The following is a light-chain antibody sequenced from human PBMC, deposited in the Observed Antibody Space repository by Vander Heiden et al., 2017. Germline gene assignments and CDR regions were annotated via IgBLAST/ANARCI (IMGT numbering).Light chain of an antibody. J-gene: IGKJ1*01. CDR2: GAS. CDR3: QHYGSSPWT. Sequence: EIVLTQSPGTLSLSPGERASQSVSSSYLAWYQQKPGQAPRLLIYGASSRATGIPDRFSGSGSGTDFTLTISRLEPEDFAVYYCQHYGSSPWTCGQGTKVEIK. CDR1: QSVSSSY. V-gene: IGKV3-20*01.